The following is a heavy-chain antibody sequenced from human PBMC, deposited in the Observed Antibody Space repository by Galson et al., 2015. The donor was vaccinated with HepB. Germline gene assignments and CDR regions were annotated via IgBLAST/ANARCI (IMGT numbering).Heavy chain of an antibody. CDR2: ISAYNGNT. J-gene: IGHJ5*02. V-gene: IGHV1-18*01. Sequence: SVKVSCKASGYRFSIYGISWVRQAPGQGLEWMGWISAYNGNTKYAQKLQGRVTFTTDTSTSTAYMELRSLTSDYTAFYYCAREGQWEHDPRDTWGQGTLVTVSS. D-gene: IGHD1-26*01. CDR3: AREGQWEHDPRDT. CDR1: GYRFSIYG.